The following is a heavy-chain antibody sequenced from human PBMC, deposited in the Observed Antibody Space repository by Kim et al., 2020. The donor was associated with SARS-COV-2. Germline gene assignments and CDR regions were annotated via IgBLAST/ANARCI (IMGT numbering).Heavy chain of an antibody. CDR3: AKEGKYYDFWSGYLGDYYYYYMDV. J-gene: IGHJ6*03. CDR2: ISGSGGST. Sequence: LSLSCAASGFTFSSYAMSWVRQAPGKGLEWVSAISGSGGSTYYADSVKGRFTISRDNSKNTLYLQMNSLRAEDTAVYYCAKEGKYYDFWSGYLGDYYYYYMDVWGKGTTVTVSS. D-gene: IGHD3-3*01. CDR1: GFTFSSYA. V-gene: IGHV3-23*01.